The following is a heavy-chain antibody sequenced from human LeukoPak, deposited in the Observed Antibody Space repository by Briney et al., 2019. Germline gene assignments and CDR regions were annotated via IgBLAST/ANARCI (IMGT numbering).Heavy chain of an antibody. V-gene: IGHV1-24*01. CDR3: ATITVTTGYFDY. CDR2: FDPEDAET. Sequence: ASVTVSCKVSGYTLTELSMHWVRQAPGKGLEWMGSFDPEDAETIYAQKFQGRVTMTEDTSTDTAYMELSSLRSEDTAVYYCATITVTTGYFDYWGQGTLVTVSS. J-gene: IGHJ4*02. CDR1: GYTLTELS. D-gene: IGHD4-17*01.